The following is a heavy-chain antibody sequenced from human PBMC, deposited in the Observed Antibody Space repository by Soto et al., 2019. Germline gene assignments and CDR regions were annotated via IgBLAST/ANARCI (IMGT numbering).Heavy chain of an antibody. V-gene: IGHV1-46*01. CDR2: INPDGGRT. CDR3: ARGAYSSSSFPPFDP. D-gene: IGHD6-6*01. J-gene: IGHJ5*02. CDR1: GYTFTSYG. Sequence: TSVKVSCKASGYTFTSYGISWVRQAPGQGPEWMGRINPDGGRTTYAQNFNGRVTMTRDTSASTVYMELSSLKFEDTAMYYCARGAYSSSSFPPFDPWGQGTLVTVSS.